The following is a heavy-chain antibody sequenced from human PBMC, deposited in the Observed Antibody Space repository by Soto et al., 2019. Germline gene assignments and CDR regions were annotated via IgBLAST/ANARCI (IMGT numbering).Heavy chain of an antibody. D-gene: IGHD2-2*01. J-gene: IGHJ4*02. CDR3: ARGYCSSTSCYEFDY. CDR2: IYYSGNT. CDR1: SLSISSYY. Sequence: PSETLSLTCTVSSLSISSYYWNWIRQPPGKGLEWIGSIYYSGNTNYSPSLKSRVTISVDTSKKQFSLKLTSVTAADTAMYYCARGYCSSTSCYEFDYWGQGTLVTVSS. V-gene: IGHV4-59*01.